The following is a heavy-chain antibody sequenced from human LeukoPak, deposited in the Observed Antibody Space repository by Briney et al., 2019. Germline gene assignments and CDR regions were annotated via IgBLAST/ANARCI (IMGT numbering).Heavy chain of an antibody. CDR3: ARPRRGYFQH. CDR2: INHSEST. J-gene: IGHJ1*01. Sequence: SETLSLTCAVYGGSFSGYYWSWLRQPPGKGLEWIGEINHSESTNYNPSLKSRVTISVNTSKNQFSLKLSSVTAADTAVYYCARPRRGYFQHWGQGTLVTVSS. CDR1: GGSFSGYY. V-gene: IGHV4-34*01.